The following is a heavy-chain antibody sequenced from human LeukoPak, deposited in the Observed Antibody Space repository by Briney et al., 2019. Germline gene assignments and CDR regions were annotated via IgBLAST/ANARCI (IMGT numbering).Heavy chain of an antibody. V-gene: IGHV4-59*08. D-gene: IGHD3-16*02. CDR1: GGSISSYY. CDR3: ARHSSDYVWGSYPRPYYFDY. Sequence: KSSETLSLTCTVSGGSISSYYWSWIRQPPGKGLEGIGYIYYSGSTNYNPSLKSRVTISVDTSKNQLSLKLSSVTAADTAVYYCARHSSDYVWGSYPRPYYFDYWGQGTLVTVSS. CDR2: IYYSGST. J-gene: IGHJ4*02.